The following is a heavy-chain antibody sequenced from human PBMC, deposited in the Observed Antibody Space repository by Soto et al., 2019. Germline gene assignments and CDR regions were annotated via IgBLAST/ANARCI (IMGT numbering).Heavy chain of an antibody. CDR3: ARGANYGLDV. CDR2: INSDASNT. V-gene: IGHV3-74*01. D-gene: IGHD3-16*01. CDR1: GFTFSSYS. Sequence: HPGGSPRLSCAASGFTFSSYSMHWVRQAPGKGLVWVSRINSDASNTNYADSVKGRFTISRDNAKNTLYLQMNSLRAEDTAVYYCARGANYGLDVWGQGTTVTVS. J-gene: IGHJ6*02.